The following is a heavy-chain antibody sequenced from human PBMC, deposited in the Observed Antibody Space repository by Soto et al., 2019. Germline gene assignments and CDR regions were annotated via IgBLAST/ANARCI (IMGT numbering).Heavy chain of an antibody. D-gene: IGHD2-15*01. CDR1: GGTFSSYA. J-gene: IGHJ6*02. Sequence: SVKVSCKASGGTFSSYAISWVRQAPGQGLEWMGGIIPIFGTANYAQKFQGRVTITADESTSTAYMELSSLRSEDTAVYYCASYIVVVVAATRPHENYYYGMDVWAQGTTVTVSS. V-gene: IGHV1-69*13. CDR2: IIPIFGTA. CDR3: ASYIVVVVAATRPHENYYYGMDV.